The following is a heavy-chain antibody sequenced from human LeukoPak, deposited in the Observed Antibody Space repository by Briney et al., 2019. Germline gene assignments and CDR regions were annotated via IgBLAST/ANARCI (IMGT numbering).Heavy chain of an antibody. Sequence: PGGSLRLSCAASGFTFSNYDMHWVRQATGKGLKWVSAIGSAGDTYYPGSVRGRFTMSRENAKTSLYLQMNRLAAGATAVYYCARGSNTHFDNWGQGILVTVSS. CDR2: IGSAGDT. J-gene: IGHJ4*02. CDR1: GFTFSNYD. CDR3: ARGSNTHFDN. D-gene: IGHD2-15*01. V-gene: IGHV3-13*04.